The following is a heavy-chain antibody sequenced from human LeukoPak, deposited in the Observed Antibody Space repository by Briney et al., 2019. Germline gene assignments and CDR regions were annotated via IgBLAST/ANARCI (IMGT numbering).Heavy chain of an antibody. CDR2: ISGSGGST. J-gene: IGHJ4*02. D-gene: IGHD3-3*01. V-gene: IGHV3-23*01. CDR3: AKGSAYADF. CDR1: GFTFSSHA. Sequence: GGSLRLSCAASGFTFSSHAMSWVRQAPGKGLEWVSTISGSGGSTYYADSVKGRFTISRDNPKNTLSLQMNSLRAEDTAVYYCAKGSAYADFWGQGTLVTVSS.